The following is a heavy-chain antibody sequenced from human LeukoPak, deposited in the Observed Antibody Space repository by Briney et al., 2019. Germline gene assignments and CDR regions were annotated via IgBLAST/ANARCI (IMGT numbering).Heavy chain of an antibody. D-gene: IGHD6-6*01. V-gene: IGHV1-69*06. CDR1: GGTFSSYA. Sequence: SVKVSCKASGGTFSSYAISWVRQAPGQGLEWMGGIIPIFGTANYAQKFQGRVTITADKSTSTAYMELRSLRSDDTAVYYCARGVSIAKLPYYYYYMDVWGKGTTVTISS. CDR2: IIPIFGTA. J-gene: IGHJ6*03. CDR3: ARGVSIAKLPYYYYYMDV.